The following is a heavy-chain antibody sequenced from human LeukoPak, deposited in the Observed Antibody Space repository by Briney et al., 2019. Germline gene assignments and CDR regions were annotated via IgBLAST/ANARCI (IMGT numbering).Heavy chain of an antibody. CDR3: VKGIVVVTARAFDY. D-gene: IGHD2-21*02. CDR2: ISSNGGST. J-gene: IGHJ4*02. Sequence: PGGSLRLSCSASGFTFSSYAMHWVRQAPGKGLEYVSAISSNGGSTYNADSVKGRFTISRDNSKNTLYLQMRSLRPEDAAVYYCVKGIVVVTARAFDYWGQGTLVTVSS. CDR1: GFTFSSYA. V-gene: IGHV3-64D*06.